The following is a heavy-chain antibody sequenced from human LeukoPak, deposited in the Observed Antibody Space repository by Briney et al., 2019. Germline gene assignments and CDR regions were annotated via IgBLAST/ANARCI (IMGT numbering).Heavy chain of an antibody. CDR1: GFTFSNYA. Sequence: PGGSLRLSCSASGFTFSNYAMHWVRQAPGKGLEYVSAITINIDRTFYADSEQGRFTISRDNSANTLYLQMSSLRPEDTAVYYCVKPARGSGIQNGFDYWGQGTLVTVSS. CDR3: VKPARGSGIQNGFDY. CDR2: ITINIDRT. D-gene: IGHD3-10*01. J-gene: IGHJ4*02. V-gene: IGHV3-64D*06.